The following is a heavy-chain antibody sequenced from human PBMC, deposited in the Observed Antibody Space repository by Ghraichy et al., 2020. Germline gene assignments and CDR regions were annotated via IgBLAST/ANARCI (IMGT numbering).Heavy chain of an antibody. D-gene: IGHD2-8*01. CDR2: IYYSGST. CDR3: ARLHFRLVYAKASYYYYGMDV. CDR1: GGSISSSSYY. V-gene: IGHV4-39*01. J-gene: IGHJ6*02. Sequence: SETLSLTCTVSGGSISSSSYYWGWIRQPPGKGLEWIGSIYYSGSTYYNPSLKSRVTISVDTSKNQFSLKLSSVTAADTAVYYCARLHFRLVYAKASYYYYGMDVWGQGTTVTVSS.